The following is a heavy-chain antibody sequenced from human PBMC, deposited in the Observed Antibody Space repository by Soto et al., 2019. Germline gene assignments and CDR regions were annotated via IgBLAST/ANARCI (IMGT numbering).Heavy chain of an antibody. Sequence: ASVKVSCKASGFTFTSSAVQWVRQARGQRLEWIGWIVVGSGNTNYAQKFQERVTITRDMSTSTAYMELSSLRSEDTAVYYCAADRLMYGHYYYGMDVWGQGTTVTVSS. CDR2: IVVGSGNT. CDR3: AADRLMYGHYYYGMDV. D-gene: IGHD2-8*01. J-gene: IGHJ6*02. CDR1: GFTFTSSA. V-gene: IGHV1-58*01.